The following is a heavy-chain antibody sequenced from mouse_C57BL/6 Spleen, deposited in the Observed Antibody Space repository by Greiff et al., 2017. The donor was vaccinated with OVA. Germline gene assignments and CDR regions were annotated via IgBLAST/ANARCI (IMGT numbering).Heavy chain of an antibody. CDR1: GYSFTGYF. CDR2: INPYNGDT. V-gene: IGHV1-20*01. Sequence: VQLQQSGPELVKPGDSVKISCKASGYSFTGYFMNWVMQSHGKSLEWIGRINPYNGDTFYNQKFKGKATLTVYKSSSTAHMELRSLTSEDSAVYYCARKWTAQATYAMDYWGQGTSVTVSS. CDR3: ARKWTAQATYAMDY. D-gene: IGHD3-2*02. J-gene: IGHJ4*01.